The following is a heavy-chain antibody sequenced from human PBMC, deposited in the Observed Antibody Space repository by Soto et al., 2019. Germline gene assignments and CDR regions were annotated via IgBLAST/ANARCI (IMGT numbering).Heavy chain of an antibody. CDR1: GYTFTSYD. Sequence: ASVKVSCKASGYTFTSYDINWVRQATGQGLEWMGWMNPNSGNTGYAQKFQGRVTMTRNTSISTAYMELSSLRSEDTAVYYCARSYCSSTSCYRYYYYYMDVWGKGTTVTVSS. J-gene: IGHJ6*03. CDR3: ARSYCSSTSCYRYYYYYMDV. CDR2: MNPNSGNT. D-gene: IGHD2-2*02. V-gene: IGHV1-8*01.